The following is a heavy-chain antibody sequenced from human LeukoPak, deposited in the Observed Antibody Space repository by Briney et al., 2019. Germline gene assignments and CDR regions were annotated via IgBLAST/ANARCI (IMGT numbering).Heavy chain of an antibody. V-gene: IGHV3-7*01. CDR1: GFTFGHFW. J-gene: IGHJ4*02. D-gene: IGHD3-16*02. Sequence: GGSLRLSCAASGFTFGHFWMSCVRQAPGKGLEWVATMNQDGSERYYVDSVKGRCTISRDNAKNSLYLQINNLRAEDTAVYYCASGRYRENFDYWGQGTLITVSS. CDR3: ASGRYRENFDY. CDR2: MNQDGSER.